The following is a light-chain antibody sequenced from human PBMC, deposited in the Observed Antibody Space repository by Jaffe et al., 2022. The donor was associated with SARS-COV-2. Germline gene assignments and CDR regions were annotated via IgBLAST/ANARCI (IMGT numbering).Light chain of an antibody. CDR3: ASWDDSLNAWL. V-gene: IGLV1-44*01. Sequence: QSVLTQPPSASGTPGQRVTISCSGSTSNIGSNTVNWYQQFPGTAPKLLIYSNNQRPSGVPDRFSGSKSGTSASLAISGLQSEDDSDYYCASWDDSLNAWLFGGGTKLTVL. CDR1: TSNIGSNT. CDR2: SNN. J-gene: IGLJ3*02.